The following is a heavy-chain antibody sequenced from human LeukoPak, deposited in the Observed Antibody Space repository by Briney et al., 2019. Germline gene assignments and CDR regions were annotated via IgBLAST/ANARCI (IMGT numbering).Heavy chain of an antibody. J-gene: IGHJ5*02. D-gene: IGHD3-22*01. Sequence: PSETLSLTCTVSGASIGDYYWNWIRQPAGKGLEWIRRIYISGSTNYNPSLRSRVTMSIDTSKNQFSLKLTSMTAADSAVYYCVRDPTGLLRPTNWFDPWGQGTLVTVSS. CDR2: IYISGST. V-gene: IGHV4-4*07. CDR1: GASIGDYY. CDR3: VRDPTGLLRPTNWFDP.